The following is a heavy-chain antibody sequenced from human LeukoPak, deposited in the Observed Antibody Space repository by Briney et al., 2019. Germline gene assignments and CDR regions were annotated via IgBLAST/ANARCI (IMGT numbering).Heavy chain of an antibody. CDR2: INPNSGGT. J-gene: IGHJ4*02. Sequence: VASVKVSCKASGYSFTAYYMHWVRQAPGQGLEYMGWINPNSGGTNYAQKFQGRVTMTSDTSISTAYMELSSLRSDDTAVYYCTRRVDTTGPDYWGQGTLVTVSS. V-gene: IGHV1-2*02. D-gene: IGHD1-26*01. CDR1: GYSFTAYY. CDR3: TRRVDTTGPDY.